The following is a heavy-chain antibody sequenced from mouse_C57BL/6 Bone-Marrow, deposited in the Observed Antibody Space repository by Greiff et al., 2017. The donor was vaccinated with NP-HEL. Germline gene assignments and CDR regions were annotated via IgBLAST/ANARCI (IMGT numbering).Heavy chain of an antibody. Sequence: VQLQQSGAELVRPGASVKLSCTASGFNIKDDYMHWVKQRPEQGLEWIGWIDPENGDTEYASKFQGTATITADTSSNTAYLQLSSLTSEDTAVYYCTTRLFFDYWGQGTTLTVSS. CDR2: IDPENGDT. CDR1: GFNIKDDY. CDR3: TTRLFFDY. D-gene: IGHD3-2*02. V-gene: IGHV14-4*01. J-gene: IGHJ2*01.